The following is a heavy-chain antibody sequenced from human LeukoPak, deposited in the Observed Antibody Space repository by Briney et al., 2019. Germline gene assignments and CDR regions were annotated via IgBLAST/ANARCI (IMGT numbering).Heavy chain of an antibody. CDR2: INHSGSI. Sequence: SETLSLTCTVSGGSISSGGYSWSWLRQPPGKGLEWIGEINHSGSINYNPSLKSRVTISVDTSKNQFSLKLSSVTAADTAVYYCARAVDDYDFWSGYYTLNWFDPWGQGTLVTVSS. CDR1: GGSISSGGYS. V-gene: IGHV4-39*07. CDR3: ARAVDDYDFWSGYYTLNWFDP. D-gene: IGHD3-3*01. J-gene: IGHJ5*02.